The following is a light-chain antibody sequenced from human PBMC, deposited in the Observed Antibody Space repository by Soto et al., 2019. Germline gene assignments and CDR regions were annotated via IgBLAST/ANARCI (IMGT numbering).Light chain of an antibody. J-gene: IGKJ5*01. CDR2: DAY. CDR1: QSFRGL. CDR3: QQYYSTPWT. Sequence: EVVLTQSPVTLSLSPGERATLSCRASQSFRGLLAWYQQKPGQAPRLLIYDAYNRATGIPPRFSGSGSGTDFTLTISSLQAEDVAVYYCQQYYSTPWTFGQGTRLEIK. V-gene: IGKV3-11*01.